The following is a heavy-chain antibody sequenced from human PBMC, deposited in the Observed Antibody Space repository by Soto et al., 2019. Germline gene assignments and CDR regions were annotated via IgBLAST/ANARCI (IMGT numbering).Heavy chain of an antibody. CDR1: DGSISSYY. J-gene: IGHJ4*01. CDR3: ARAEYFYESRGYYAAPLFEH. V-gene: IGHV4-4*07. D-gene: IGHD3-22*01. Sequence: SETLSLSCTVSDGSISSYYWTWIRQSAGKGLEWIGRIYDSGSTNYNPSLKSRVTLSLDMAKKNFSLKLTSVTAADTAVYYCARAEYFYESRGYYAAPLFEHWGHGVLVTVSS. CDR2: IYDSGST.